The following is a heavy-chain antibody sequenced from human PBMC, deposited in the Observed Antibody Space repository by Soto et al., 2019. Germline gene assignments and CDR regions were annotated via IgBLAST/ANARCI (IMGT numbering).Heavy chain of an antibody. CDR2: ISSSGNSM. Sequence: QVQLVESGGGLVMPGESLRLSCAASGFTFSDHYMSWIRQAPGKGLEWVSYISSSGNSMYYADSVKGRFTASRDNAENALDLQMNSLRAEDTAVYYCARRAAAGRHFDHWGQGTLVSVSS. CDR1: GFTFSDHY. CDR3: ARRAAAGRHFDH. J-gene: IGHJ4*02. V-gene: IGHV3-11*01. D-gene: IGHD6-13*01.